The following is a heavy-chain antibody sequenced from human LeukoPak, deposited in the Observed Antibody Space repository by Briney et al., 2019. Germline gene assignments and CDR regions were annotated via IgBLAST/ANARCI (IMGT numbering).Heavy chain of an antibody. CDR2: SDLEHGKT. CDR1: GYSLTDLC. Sequence: ASVKVSCKVSGYSLTDLCIHWVGQAPGKGLEWMGGSDLEHGKTIYAQKFQGRVTMTEETSADTAYMELSGLRSEDTAVYYCVTHVLLWFGESHWGQGTLVTVPS. D-gene: IGHD3-10*01. CDR3: VTHVLLWFGESH. V-gene: IGHV1-24*01. J-gene: IGHJ1*01.